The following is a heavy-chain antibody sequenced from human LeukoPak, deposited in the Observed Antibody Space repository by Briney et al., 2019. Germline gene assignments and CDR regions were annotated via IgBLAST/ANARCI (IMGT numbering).Heavy chain of an antibody. J-gene: IGHJ3*02. Sequence: SETLSLTCTVSGGSISSYYWSWIRQPPGKGLEWIGYIYYSGSTNYNPSLKSRVTISVDTSKNQFSLKLSSVTAADTAVYYCARVRSSSWYPDAFDIWGQGTMVTVSS. V-gene: IGHV4-59*01. CDR1: GGSISSYY. D-gene: IGHD6-13*01. CDR2: IYYSGST. CDR3: ARVRSSSWYPDAFDI.